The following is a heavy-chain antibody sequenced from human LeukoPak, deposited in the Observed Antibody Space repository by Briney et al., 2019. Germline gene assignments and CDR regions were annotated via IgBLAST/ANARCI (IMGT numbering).Heavy chain of an antibody. D-gene: IGHD2-2*01. Sequence: GGSLRLSCAASGFTFGDYTMNWVRQAPGKGLEWVSAISKSGTYIYADSVKGRFTVSRDNAKNSHFLQMNSLRVEDTAVYYCAREVVIVVEPAANTIDYWGQGTRVTVSS. CDR3: AREVVIVVEPAANTIDY. V-gene: IGHV3-21*01. CDR1: GFTFGDYT. CDR2: ISKSGTYI. J-gene: IGHJ4*02.